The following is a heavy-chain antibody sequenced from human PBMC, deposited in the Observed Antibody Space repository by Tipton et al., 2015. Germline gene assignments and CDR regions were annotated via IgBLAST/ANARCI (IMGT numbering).Heavy chain of an antibody. J-gene: IGHJ4*02. Sequence: TLSLTCTVSGGSIGSYYWTWIRQPAGKGLEWIGRIYASGSTNYNASLKSRVTMSVDTSKNQFSLRLSSVTAADTAVYYCARTGYCSRGSCSFNYFDFWGQGTLVTVSS. CDR2: IYASGST. V-gene: IGHV4-4*07. CDR1: GGSIGSYY. D-gene: IGHD2-15*01. CDR3: ARTGYCSRGSCSFNYFDF.